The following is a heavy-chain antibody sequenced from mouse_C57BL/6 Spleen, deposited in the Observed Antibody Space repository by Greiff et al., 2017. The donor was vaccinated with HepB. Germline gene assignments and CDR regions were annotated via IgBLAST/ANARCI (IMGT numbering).Heavy chain of an antibody. Sequence: QVQLKQSGAELARPGASVKLSCKASGYTFTSYGISWVKQRTGQGLEWIGEIYPRSGNTYYNEKFKGKATLTADKSSSTAYLELRSLTSEDSAVYFCAREGLYYGNYLAWFAYWGQGTLVTVSA. D-gene: IGHD2-1*01. V-gene: IGHV1-81*01. J-gene: IGHJ3*01. CDR3: AREGLYYGNYLAWFAY. CDR2: IYPRSGNT. CDR1: GYTFTSYG.